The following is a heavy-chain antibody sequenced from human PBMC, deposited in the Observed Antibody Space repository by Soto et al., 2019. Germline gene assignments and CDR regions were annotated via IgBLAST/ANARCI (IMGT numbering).Heavy chain of an antibody. D-gene: IGHD2-21*02. V-gene: IGHV4-34*01. CDR3: ARGPVAVTVRVNDAFDI. CDR2: INHSGST. Sequence: SETLSLTCAVYGGSFSGYYWSWIRQPPGKGLEWIGEINHSGSTNYNPSLKSRVTISVDTSKNQFSLKLSSVTAADTAVYYCARGPVAVTVRVNDAFDIWGQGTMVTVSS. CDR1: GGSFSGYY. J-gene: IGHJ3*02.